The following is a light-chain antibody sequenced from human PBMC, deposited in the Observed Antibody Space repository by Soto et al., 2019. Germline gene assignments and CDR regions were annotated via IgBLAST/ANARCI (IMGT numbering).Light chain of an antibody. Sequence: EIVLTQSPGTLSLSPGERATLSCRASQSVSSSFLAWYQQKPGQAPRLLIYGASSRATGIPDRFSGSGSGTDFTLTISRLEPEDAAVYYCQQYGSSPLTFGGGTKVEFK. J-gene: IGKJ4*01. CDR3: QQYGSSPLT. V-gene: IGKV3-20*01. CDR1: QSVSSSF. CDR2: GAS.